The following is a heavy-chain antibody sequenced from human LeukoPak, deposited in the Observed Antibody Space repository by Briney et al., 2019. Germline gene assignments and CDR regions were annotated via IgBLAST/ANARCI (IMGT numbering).Heavy chain of an antibody. D-gene: IGHD6-13*01. CDR1: GYSFTNYG. V-gene: IGHV1-18*01. Sequence: ASVKVSCKASGYSFTNYGITWVRQAPGQGLEWMRWISPYNGNTNYAQKLQGRVTMTRDTSTSTAYMELRSLRSDDTAVYYCATYSAAGRTYYFDYWGQGALVTVSS. CDR2: ISPYNGNT. J-gene: IGHJ4*02. CDR3: ATYSAAGRTYYFDY.